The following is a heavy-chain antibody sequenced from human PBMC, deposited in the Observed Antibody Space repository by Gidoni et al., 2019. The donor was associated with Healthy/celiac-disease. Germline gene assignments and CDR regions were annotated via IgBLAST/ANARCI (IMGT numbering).Heavy chain of an antibody. CDR1: GFTFSSYA. J-gene: IGHJ4*02. Sequence: QVQLVESGGGVVQPGRSLRLSCAASGFTFSSYAMHWVRQAPGKGLEWVAVISYDGSNKYYADSVKGRFPISRDNSKTTLYLQMNSLRAEDTAVYYCASSTSQNSDYWGQGTLVTVSS. V-gene: IGHV3-30-3*01. CDR3: ASSTSQNSDY. CDR2: ISYDGSNK. D-gene: IGHD2-2*01.